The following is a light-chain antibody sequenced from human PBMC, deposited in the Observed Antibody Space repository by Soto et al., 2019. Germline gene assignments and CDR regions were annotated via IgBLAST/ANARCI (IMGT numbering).Light chain of an antibody. J-gene: IGKJ1*01. CDR1: QSISSS. V-gene: IGKV3-15*01. CDR2: GAS. Sequence: EIVMTQSPATLSESPGKRASLSCRASQSISSSLAWYQQKPGQAPRLLIYGASTRAAGISARFSGSGSGTEFTLSISSLQSEDFAVYYCQQYSNWPRTFGQGTKVDIK. CDR3: QQYSNWPRT.